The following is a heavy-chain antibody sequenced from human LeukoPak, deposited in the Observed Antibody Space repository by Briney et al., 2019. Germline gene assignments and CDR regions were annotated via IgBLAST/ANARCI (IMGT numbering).Heavy chain of an antibody. CDR2: ISSSSSYI. CDR3: AREARSSGYYFDY. CDR1: GFTFSSYS. J-gene: IGHJ4*02. D-gene: IGHD3-22*01. Sequence: GGSLRLSCAASGFTFSSYSTNWVRQAPGKGLEWVSSISSSSSYIYYADSVKGRFTISRDNAKNSLYLQMNSLRAEDTAVYYCAREARSSGYYFDYWGQGTLVTVSS. V-gene: IGHV3-21*01.